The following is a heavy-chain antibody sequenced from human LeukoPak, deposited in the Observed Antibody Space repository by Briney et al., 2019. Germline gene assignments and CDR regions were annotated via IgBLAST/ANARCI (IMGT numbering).Heavy chain of an antibody. D-gene: IGHD6-13*01. CDR2: ISSSSSYI. V-gene: IGHV3-21*01. CDR3: ARSSSSWDLGH. J-gene: IGHJ4*02. CDR1: GFTFSSYS. Sequence: GGPLRLSCAASGFTFSSYSMNWVRQAPGKGLEWVSSISSSSSYIYYADSVKGRFTISRDNAKNSLYLQMNSLRAEDTAVYYCARSSSSWDLGHWGQGTLVTVSS.